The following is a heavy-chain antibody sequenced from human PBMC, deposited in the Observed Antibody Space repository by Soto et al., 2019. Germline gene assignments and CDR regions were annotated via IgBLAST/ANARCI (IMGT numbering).Heavy chain of an antibody. Sequence: GASVKVSCKASGGTFSSYTISWVRQAPGQGLEWMGRIIPILGIANYAQKFQGRVTITADKSTSTAYMELSSLRSEDTAVYYCARDSEGIAAAGRLHGPYYYYMDVWGKGTTVTVSS. CDR2: IIPILGIA. V-gene: IGHV1-69*04. D-gene: IGHD6-13*01. J-gene: IGHJ6*03. CDR3: ARDSEGIAAAGRLHGPYYYYMDV. CDR1: GGTFSSYT.